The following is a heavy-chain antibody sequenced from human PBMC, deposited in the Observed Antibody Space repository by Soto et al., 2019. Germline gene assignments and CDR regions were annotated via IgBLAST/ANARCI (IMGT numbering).Heavy chain of an antibody. J-gene: IGHJ4*02. Sequence: QITLKESGPPLVKPTQTLTLTCTFSGFSVSANGVGVGWIGQPPGKALEWLALIYWDDSKEYSPSLKSRLTITKDTSRNEVVLTMTNMDPVDTATYYCAKKGGGDYVLGYWGQGTLVTVSS. D-gene: IGHD4-17*01. CDR2: IYWDDSK. V-gene: IGHV2-5*02. CDR3: AKKGGGDYVLGY. CDR1: GFSVSANGVG.